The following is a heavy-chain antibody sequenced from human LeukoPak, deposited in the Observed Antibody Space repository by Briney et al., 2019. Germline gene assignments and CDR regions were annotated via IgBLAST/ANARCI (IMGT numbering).Heavy chain of an antibody. D-gene: IGHD5-24*01. CDR2: IHYSGST. Sequence: PSETLSLTCTVSGASISDYYWSWIRQSPGKGLEWIGYIHYSGSTNYNPSLKSRVTISVDTSKNQFSLKLNSVTAADTAVYYCARESRRDGYKFDYWGQGTLVTVSS. CDR1: GASISDYY. CDR3: ARESRRDGYKFDY. V-gene: IGHV4-59*01. J-gene: IGHJ4*02.